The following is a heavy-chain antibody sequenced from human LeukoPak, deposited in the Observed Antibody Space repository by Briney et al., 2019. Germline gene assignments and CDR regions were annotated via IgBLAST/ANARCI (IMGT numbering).Heavy chain of an antibody. CDR3: YSEWELRAAGYY. CDR1: GYTFTGYY. CDR2: INPNSGGT. V-gene: IGHV1-2*02. J-gene: IGHJ4*02. Sequence: ASVKLSCKASGYTFTGYYMHWVRQAPGQGLEWVGWINPNSGGTNYAQTFQGRVTMTRDTSISTAYMELSRLRSDDTAVYYCYSEWELRAAGYYWGQGTLVTVSS. D-gene: IGHD1-26*01.